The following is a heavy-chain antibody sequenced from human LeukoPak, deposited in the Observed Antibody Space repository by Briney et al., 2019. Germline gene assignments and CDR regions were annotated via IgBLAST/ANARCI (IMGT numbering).Heavy chain of an antibody. CDR3: ARDVTGTRAFDI. D-gene: IGHD1-7*01. CDR1: GYTFTGHY. V-gene: IGHV1-2*02. CDR2: INPNSGGT. J-gene: IGHJ3*02. Sequence: ASVKVSCKASGYTFTGHYMHWVRQAPGQGLEWMGWINPNSGGTNYAQKFQGRVTMTRDTSISTAYMELSRLRSDDTAVYYCARDVTGTRAFDIWGQGTMVTVSS.